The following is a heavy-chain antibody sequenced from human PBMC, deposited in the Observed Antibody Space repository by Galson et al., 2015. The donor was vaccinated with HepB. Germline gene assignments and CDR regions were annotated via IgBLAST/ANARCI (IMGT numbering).Heavy chain of an antibody. CDR2: IYYSGST. V-gene: IGHV4-59*01. J-gene: IGHJ4*02. Sequence: QVQLQESGPGLVKPSETLSLTCTVSGGSISSYYWSWIRRPPGKGLEWIGYIYYSGSTNYNPSLKSRVTISVDTSKNQFSLKLSSVTAADTAVYYCARDKSGSYAFDYWGQGTLVTVSS. D-gene: IGHD1-26*01. CDR1: GGSISSYY. CDR3: ARDKSGSYAFDY.